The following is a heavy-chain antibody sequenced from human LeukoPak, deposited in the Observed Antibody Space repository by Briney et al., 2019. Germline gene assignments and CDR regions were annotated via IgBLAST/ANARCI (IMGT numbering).Heavy chain of an antibody. D-gene: IGHD5-24*01. CDR2: INIDGSNT. J-gene: IGHJ4*02. CDR1: GFTFSSYW. Sequence: EGSLRLSCAASGFTFSSYWMHWVRQAPGKGLVWVSHINIDGSNTSYGDSVNGRFTISRDDAKNSLYLQMNSLRAEDTAVYYCARDLSGDGYNKFDYWGQGTLVTVSP. CDR3: ARDLSGDGYNKFDY. V-gene: IGHV3-74*01.